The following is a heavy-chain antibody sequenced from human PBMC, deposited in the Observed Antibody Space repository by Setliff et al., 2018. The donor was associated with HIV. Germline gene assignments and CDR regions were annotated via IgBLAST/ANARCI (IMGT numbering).Heavy chain of an antibody. CDR2: INHSGST. V-gene: IGHV4-4*02. J-gene: IGHJ3*02. D-gene: IGHD1-26*01. CDR1: GGSISSSDW. CDR3: AKTSVGATGLYAFDI. Sequence: PSETLSLTCAVSGGSISSSDWWSWVRQPPGKGLEWIGEINHSGSTNYNPSLKSRATISVDTSNNQFSLRLTSMTAADTAVYYCAKTSVGATGLYAFDIWGQGTMVTVSS.